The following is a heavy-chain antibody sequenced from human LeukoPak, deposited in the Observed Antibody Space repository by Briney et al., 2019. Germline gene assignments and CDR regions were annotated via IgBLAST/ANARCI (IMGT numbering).Heavy chain of an antibody. CDR3: AKEHGGSSWYEDAFDI. J-gene: IGHJ3*02. CDR1: GFSFSNYW. V-gene: IGHV3-74*01. D-gene: IGHD6-13*01. Sequence: PGGSLRLSCAASGFSFSNYWMHWVRQAPGKGLVWVSRINSDGSSTTYADSVKGRFTISRDNSKNTLYLQMNSLRAEDTAVYYCAKEHGGSSWYEDAFDIWGQGTMVTVSS. CDR2: INSDGSST.